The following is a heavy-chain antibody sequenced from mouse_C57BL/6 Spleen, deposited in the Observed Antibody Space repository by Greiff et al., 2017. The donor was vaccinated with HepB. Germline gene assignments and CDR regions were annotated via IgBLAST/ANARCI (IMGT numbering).Heavy chain of an antibody. J-gene: IGHJ1*03. Sequence: VQLQQSGPELVKPGASVKISCKASGYTFTDYYMNWVKQSHGKSLEWIGDINPNNGGTSYNQKFKGKATLTVDKSSSTAYMELRSLTSEDSAVYYCARSDYYFDVWGTGTTVTVSS. CDR3: ARSDYYFDV. V-gene: IGHV1-26*01. CDR2: INPNNGGT. CDR1: GYTFTDYY. D-gene: IGHD2-13*01.